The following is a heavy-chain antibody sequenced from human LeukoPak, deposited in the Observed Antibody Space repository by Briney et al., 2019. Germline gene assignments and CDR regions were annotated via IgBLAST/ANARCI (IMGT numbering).Heavy chain of an antibody. J-gene: IGHJ1*01. CDR2: INHSGST. Sequence: SETLSLTCAVYGGSFSGYYWSWIRQPPGKGLEWIGEINHSGSTNYNPSLKSRVTISVDTSKNQFSLNLSSVTAADTAVYYCARAPRSSWYWYFQHWGQGTLVTVSS. CDR3: ARAPRSSWYWYFQH. CDR1: GGSFSGYY. V-gene: IGHV4-34*01. D-gene: IGHD6-13*01.